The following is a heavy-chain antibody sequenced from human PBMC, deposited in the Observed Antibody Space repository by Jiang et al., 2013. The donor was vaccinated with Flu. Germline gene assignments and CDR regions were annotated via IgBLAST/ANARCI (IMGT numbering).Heavy chain of an antibody. J-gene: IGHJ4*02. V-gene: IGHV1-46*01. CDR3: ARGYGDLDS. CDR1: GYTFTSYY. D-gene: IGHD4-17*01. CDR2: INPSGGST. Sequence: CKASGYTFTSYYMHWVRRAPGQGLEWMGIINPSGGSTSYAHKFQGRVTMTRDTSTRTVYMELSSLKSEDTAVYYCARGYGDLDSWGQGTLVTVSS.